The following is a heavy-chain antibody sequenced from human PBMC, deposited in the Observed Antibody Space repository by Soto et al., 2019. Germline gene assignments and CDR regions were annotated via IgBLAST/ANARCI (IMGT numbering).Heavy chain of an antibody. CDR3: AKEPYSDFWSAYYYFDY. CDR2: ISGSGGSA. V-gene: IGHV3-23*01. D-gene: IGHD3-3*01. CDR1: GFTFGSHA. J-gene: IGHJ4*02. Sequence: EVQLLESGGGLVQPGGSLRLSCAASGFTFGSHAMIWVRQAPGKGLEWVSAISGSGGSAYYADSVKGRFPISRDNSINTLYLQMNSLRAEDTALYYCAKEPYSDFWSAYYYFDYWGQGTLVTVSS.